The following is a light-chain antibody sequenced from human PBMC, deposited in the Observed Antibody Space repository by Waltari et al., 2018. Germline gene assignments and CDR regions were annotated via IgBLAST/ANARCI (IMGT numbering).Light chain of an antibody. J-gene: IGKJ4*01. Sequence: DILMTQSPSTLSASVGDRVTITCRVSQSISGWLAWYQQQPGKAPKTLISDVSSSESGVPSRFSGSGSGTKFTLAISGLQSEDFALYYCQHYNEHPLTFGGGTKVEIK. CDR2: DVS. V-gene: IGKV1-5*01. CDR3: QHYNEHPLT. CDR1: QSISGW.